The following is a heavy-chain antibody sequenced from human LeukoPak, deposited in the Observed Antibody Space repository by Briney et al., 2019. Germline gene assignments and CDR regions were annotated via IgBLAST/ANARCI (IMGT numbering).Heavy chain of an antibody. V-gene: IGHV1-18*01. D-gene: IGHD4-17*01. Sequence: GASVKVSCKASGYIFTSYGINWVRQAPGQGLEWMGWISGNNGNTNYAQKLQGRVTMTTDTSTSTVSMEPRSLRSDDTAVYYCARSFGTTVIYTPFDYWGQGTLVTVPS. J-gene: IGHJ4*02. CDR1: GYIFTSYG. CDR2: ISGNNGNT. CDR3: ARSFGTTVIYTPFDY.